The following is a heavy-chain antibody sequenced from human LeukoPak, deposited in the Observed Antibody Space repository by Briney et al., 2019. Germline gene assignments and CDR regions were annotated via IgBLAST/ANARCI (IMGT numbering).Heavy chain of an antibody. Sequence: PSETLSLTCAVHGGSLTGYHWNWIRQSPQRGLEWIGEINHRGHPHYNPSLESRLTISVDTSKNQFSLTLRSVTAADMAVYYCARDPTTVVTLPYYFDFWGQGTPVTVSS. J-gene: IGHJ4*02. D-gene: IGHD4-23*01. CDR3: ARDPTTVVTLPYYFDF. CDR1: GGSLTGYH. CDR2: INHRGHP. V-gene: IGHV4-34*01.